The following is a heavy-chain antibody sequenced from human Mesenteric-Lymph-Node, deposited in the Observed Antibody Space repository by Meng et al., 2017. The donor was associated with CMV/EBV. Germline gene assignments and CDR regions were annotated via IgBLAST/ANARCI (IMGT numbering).Heavy chain of an antibody. CDR1: GFTVSSNY. V-gene: IGHV3-53*01. CDR3: ARGTMAAELFDF. J-gene: IGHJ4*02. D-gene: IGHD4/OR15-4a*01. CDR2: IYAGGSA. Sequence: GSLKIFCAVSGFTVSSNYMSWFRQAPGKGLEWVSVIYAGGSAYYADSVKDRFTISRDNSKNTLYLQMNSLRADDTAVYYCARGTMAAELFDFWGQGTLVTVSS.